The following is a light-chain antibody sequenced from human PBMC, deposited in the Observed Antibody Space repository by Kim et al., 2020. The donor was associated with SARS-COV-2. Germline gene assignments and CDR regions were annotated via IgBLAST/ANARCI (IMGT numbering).Light chain of an antibody. CDR1: YSNIGAGFD. Sequence: QSVLTQPPSVSGAPGQRVTIFCSGEYSNIGAGFDVHWYQQLPSRAPKLLIYGDTIRPSGVPDRFSASKSGTSASLAITGLQAEDEADYFCQSFDSSLSGAVFGGGTKLTVL. V-gene: IGLV1-40*01. J-gene: IGLJ3*02. CDR3: QSFDSSLSGAV. CDR2: GDT.